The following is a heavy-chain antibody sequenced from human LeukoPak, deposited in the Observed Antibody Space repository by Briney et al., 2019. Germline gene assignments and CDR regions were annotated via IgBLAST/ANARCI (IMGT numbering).Heavy chain of an antibody. D-gene: IGHD4-23*01. CDR3: ARGHPLYGGNRGSNWFDP. CDR1: GGSISSGGYY. V-gene: IGHV4-31*03. J-gene: IGHJ5*02. Sequence: SKTLSLTCTVSGGSISSGGYYWSWIRQHPGKGLEWIGYIYYSGSTYYNPSLKSRVTISVDTSKNQFSLKLSSVTAADTAVYYCARGHPLYGGNRGSNWFDPWGQGTLVTVSS. CDR2: IYYSGST.